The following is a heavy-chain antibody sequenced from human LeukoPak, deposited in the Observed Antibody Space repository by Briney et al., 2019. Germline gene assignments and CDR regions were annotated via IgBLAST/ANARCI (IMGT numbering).Heavy chain of an antibody. Sequence: PGGSLRLSCAASGFTVGNNYMNWVRQAPGKGVEWVSLIFSHGETSYADSVKGRFTISRDNSKNTLYLQMNGLRVEDTAVYYCGRDPPAVSINTYAWGQGTVVSVSS. V-gene: IGHV3-66*01. CDR3: GRDPPAVSINTYA. CDR1: GFTVGNNY. D-gene: IGHD2-8*01. CDR2: IFSHGET. J-gene: IGHJ4*02.